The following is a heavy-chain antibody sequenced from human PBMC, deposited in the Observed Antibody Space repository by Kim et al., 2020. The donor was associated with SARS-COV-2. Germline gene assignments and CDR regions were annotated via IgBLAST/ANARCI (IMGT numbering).Heavy chain of an antibody. Sequence: GGSLRLSCAVFGFTLSSYGMHWVRQTPGKGLEWVAFISYGGSNKYYADSVKGRFTISRDNSKNTLDLQMNSLRPEATAVYYCAKDFRLEAVAARGFDYWG. CDR1: GFTLSSYG. D-gene: IGHD6-19*01. V-gene: IGHV3-30*18. J-gene: IGHJ4*01. CDR3: AKDFRLEAVAARGFDY. CDR2: ISYGGSNK.